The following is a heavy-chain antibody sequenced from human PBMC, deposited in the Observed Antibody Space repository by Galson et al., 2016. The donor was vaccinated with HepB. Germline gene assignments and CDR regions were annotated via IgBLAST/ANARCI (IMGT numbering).Heavy chain of an antibody. J-gene: IGHJ4*02. CDR2: ISAYNGNT. Sequence: SVKVSCKASGYTFTSYGISWVRQAPGQGLEWMGWISAYNGNTNYADKFQGRVTMTTETSTSTAYMELRSLRSDDTAVYYCAIAYYYESSGYIGHWGQGTLVTVSS. V-gene: IGHV1-18*01. CDR1: GYTFTSYG. D-gene: IGHD3-22*01. CDR3: AIAYYYESSGYIGH.